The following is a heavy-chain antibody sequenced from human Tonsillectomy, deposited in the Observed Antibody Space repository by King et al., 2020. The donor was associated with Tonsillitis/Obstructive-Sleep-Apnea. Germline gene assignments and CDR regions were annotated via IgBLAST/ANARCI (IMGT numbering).Heavy chain of an antibody. Sequence: HVQLQESGPGLVKPSETLSLTCTVSGGSISSYYWSWIRQPPGKGLEWIGYIYYSGSTNYNPSLKSRVTISIDTSKNQFSLKLTSVTAADTAVYYCAGTGAIGNWFDPWGQGTLVTVSS. V-gene: IGHV4-59*08. CDR1: GGSISSYY. D-gene: IGHD2-2*02. J-gene: IGHJ5*02. CDR3: AGTGAIGNWFDP. CDR2: IYYSGST.